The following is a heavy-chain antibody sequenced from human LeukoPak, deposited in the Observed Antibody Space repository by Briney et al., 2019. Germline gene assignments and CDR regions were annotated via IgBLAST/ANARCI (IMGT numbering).Heavy chain of an antibody. CDR2: ISGSGGST. CDR1: GFTFSSYA. CDR3: AGSYCSSTSCFLRELYYFDY. V-gene: IGHV3-23*01. Sequence: GGSLRLSCAASGFTFSSYAMSWVRQAPGKGLEWVSAISGSGGSTYYADSVKGRFTISRDNSKNTLYLQMNSLRAEDTAVYYCAGSYCSSTSCFLRELYYFDYWGQGTLVTVSS. J-gene: IGHJ4*02. D-gene: IGHD2-2*01.